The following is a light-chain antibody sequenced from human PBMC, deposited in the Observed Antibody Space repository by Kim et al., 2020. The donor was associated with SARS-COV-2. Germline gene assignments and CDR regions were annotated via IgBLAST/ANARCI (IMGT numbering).Light chain of an antibody. V-gene: IGLV6-57*02. CDR3: QSYDDNNHWV. Sequence: KPLPTPCAGGSGRIASSLGRWSQQRPGSAPATLIFEDNRRPSGVPDRFSGSIDSSSDSASLTISGLRTEDEADYYCQSYDDNNHWVFGGGTQLTVL. J-gene: IGLJ3*02. CDR1: SGRIASSL. CDR2: EDN.